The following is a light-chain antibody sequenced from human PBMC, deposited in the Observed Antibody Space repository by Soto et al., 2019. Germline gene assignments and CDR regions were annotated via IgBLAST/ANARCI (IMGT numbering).Light chain of an antibody. V-gene: IGKV1-39*01. Sequence: DIKMTQSPSSLSASVGDRVTLTCRASQSISRYLNWYQQKPGTAPKLLIYAASSLQSGVPSRFRGGGSGTDFTLTISSLQPEEFATYYCQQSNTFGGGTKVEIK. CDR2: AAS. J-gene: IGKJ4*01. CDR1: QSISRY. CDR3: QQSNT.